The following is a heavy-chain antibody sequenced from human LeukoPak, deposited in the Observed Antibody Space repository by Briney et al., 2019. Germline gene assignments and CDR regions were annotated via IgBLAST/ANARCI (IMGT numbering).Heavy chain of an antibody. Sequence: GGSLRLSCAASGFTFSSYSMNWVRQAPGKGLEWVSSISSSSSYIYYADSVKGRFTISRDNAKNSLYLQMNSLRAEDTAVYYCARDLSSGLFLLGGMDVWGQGTTVTVSS. CDR3: ARDLSSGLFLLGGMDV. D-gene: IGHD6-19*01. CDR1: GFTFSSYS. J-gene: IGHJ6*02. V-gene: IGHV3-21*01. CDR2: ISSSSSYI.